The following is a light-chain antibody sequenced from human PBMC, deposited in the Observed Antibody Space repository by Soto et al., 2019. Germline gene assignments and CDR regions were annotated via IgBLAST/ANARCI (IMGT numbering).Light chain of an antibody. J-gene: IGKJ1*01. V-gene: IGKV3-20*01. CDR2: GAS. CDR1: QSVSSSY. Sequence: EIVLTQSPGTLSLSPGERATLSCRASQSVSSSYLAWYQQKPGQAPRLLIYGASSRATGIPDRFSGSGSGKDFTLTISRLEPEDFAVYYCQKYGSLTSSTFGQGTKVEIK. CDR3: QKYGSLTSST.